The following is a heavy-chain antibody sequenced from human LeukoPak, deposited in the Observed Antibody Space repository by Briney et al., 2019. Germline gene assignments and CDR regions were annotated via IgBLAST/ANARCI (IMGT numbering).Heavy chain of an antibody. D-gene: IGHD3-22*01. CDR3: ARIPHYYDSSGYYGEPYFDY. CDR1: GFTFSNYE. Sequence: GGSLRLSCAASGFTFSNYEMNWVRQAPGKGLDWVAYISRGGRTVDYADSVKGRFTISRDNSKNTLYLQMNSLRAEDTAVYYCARIPHYYDSSGYYGEPYFDYWGQGTLVTVSS. CDR2: ISRGGRTV. V-gene: IGHV3-48*03. J-gene: IGHJ4*02.